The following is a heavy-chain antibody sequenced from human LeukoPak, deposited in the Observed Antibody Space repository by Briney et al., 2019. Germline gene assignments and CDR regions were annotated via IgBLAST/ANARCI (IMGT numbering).Heavy chain of an antibody. V-gene: IGHV1-69*15. CDR2: TVPVFATT. D-gene: IGHD3-10*01. CDR3: ARPYGSGNYINLGLDF. J-gene: IGHJ4*02. CDR1: GVTLINHS. Sequence: SVKVSCKASGVTLINHSIHWVRQAPGKGLEWVGRTVPVFATTAYAQKFQGRVTITADESTSTVHMELSSLTSEDTAVYYCARPYGSGNYINLGLDFWGQGTLVTVSS.